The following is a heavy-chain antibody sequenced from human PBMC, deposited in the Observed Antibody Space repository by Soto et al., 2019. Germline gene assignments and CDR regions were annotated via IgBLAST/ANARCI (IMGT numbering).Heavy chain of an antibody. CDR3: ARDLGYCGSASCYAAYGMDV. Sequence: QVQLVQSGAEVKKPGASVKVSCKASGYTFTSYGISWVRQAPGQGLEWMGWISAYNGNTNYAQKLQGRVTMTTDTSTSPAYMERRSLSSDDTAVYYCARDLGYCGSASCYAAYGMDVWGQGTTVTVSS. CDR2: ISAYNGNT. CDR1: GYTFTSYG. D-gene: IGHD2-2*01. V-gene: IGHV1-18*01. J-gene: IGHJ6*02.